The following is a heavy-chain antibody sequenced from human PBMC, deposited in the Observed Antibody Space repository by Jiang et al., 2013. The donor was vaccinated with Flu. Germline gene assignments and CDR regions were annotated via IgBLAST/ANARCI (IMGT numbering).Heavy chain of an antibody. Sequence: FSSYAISWVRQAPGQGLEWMGGIIPIFGTANYAQKFQGRVTITADESTSTAYMELSSLRSEDTAVYYCARDRESGYSYALDYWGQGTLVTVSS. CDR1: FSSYA. CDR2: IIPIFGTA. V-gene: IGHV1-69*01. D-gene: IGHD5-18*01. J-gene: IGHJ4*02. CDR3: ARDRESGYSYALDY.